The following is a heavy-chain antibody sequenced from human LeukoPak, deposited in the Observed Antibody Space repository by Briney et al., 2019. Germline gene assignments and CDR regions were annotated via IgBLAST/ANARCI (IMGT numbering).Heavy chain of an antibody. CDR2: ISSSSITT. Sequence: GGSLRLSCAASGLAVSNKYLTWVRQAPGKGLEWVSYISSSSITTHYADSVKGRFTISRDNAKNSLYLQMNSLRDEDTAVYYCARDLTSVPTRWGQGTLVTVSS. V-gene: IGHV3-48*02. CDR3: ARDLTSVPTR. D-gene: IGHD4-17*01. J-gene: IGHJ4*02. CDR1: GLAVSNKY.